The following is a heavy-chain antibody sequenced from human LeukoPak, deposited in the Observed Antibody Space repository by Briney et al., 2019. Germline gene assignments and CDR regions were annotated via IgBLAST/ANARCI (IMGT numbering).Heavy chain of an antibody. CDR2: MNPNSGNT. D-gene: IGHD3-10*01. J-gene: IGHJ4*02. Sequence: ASVKVSCKASGYTFTSYDINWVRQATGQGLEWMGWMNPNSGNTGYAQKFQGRVTMTRNTSISTAYMELSSLRSEDTAVYYCARGRRSVRYFGGLFVANGELLIVYWGQGTLVTVSS. CDR1: GYTFTSYD. V-gene: IGHV1-8*01. CDR3: ARGRRSVRYFGGLFVANGELLIVY.